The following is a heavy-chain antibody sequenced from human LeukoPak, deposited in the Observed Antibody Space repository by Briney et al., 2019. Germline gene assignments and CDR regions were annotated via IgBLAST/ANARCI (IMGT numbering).Heavy chain of an antibody. Sequence: ASVKVSCKASGYXFTTYYMHWVRQAPGQGLEWMGIINCSGGSTIYAQKFQGRVTMTRDTSTRTVYMELSSLRSEDTAVYYCARESSVTAMDIGSYWGQGTLVTVSS. CDR3: ARESSVTAMDIGSY. CDR2: INCSGGST. CDR1: GYXFTTYY. J-gene: IGHJ4*02. V-gene: IGHV1-46*01. D-gene: IGHD2-2*03.